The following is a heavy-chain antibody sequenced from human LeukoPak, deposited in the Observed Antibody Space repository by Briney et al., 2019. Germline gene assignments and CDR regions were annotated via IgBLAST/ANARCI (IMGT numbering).Heavy chain of an antibody. J-gene: IGHJ4*02. CDR1: GGTFSSYA. V-gene: IGHV1-69*13. Sequence: ASVKVSCKASGGTFSSYAISWVRQGPGPGLEWMGGIIPIFGTANYAQKFQGRVTITADESTSTAYMELSSLRSEDTAVCFCARFVTTSHDFDYWGQGTLGTVSS. D-gene: IGHD1-1*01. CDR2: IIPIFGTA. CDR3: ARFVTTSHDFDY.